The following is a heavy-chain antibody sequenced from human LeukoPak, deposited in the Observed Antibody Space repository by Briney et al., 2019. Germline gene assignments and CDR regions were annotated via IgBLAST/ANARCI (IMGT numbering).Heavy chain of an antibody. J-gene: IGHJ4*02. CDR2: ISYDGSNK. Sequence: GGSLRLSCAASGFTFSSYAMHWVRQAPGKGLEWVAVISYDGSNKYYADSVKGRFTISRDNSKNTLYLQMNGLRAEDTAVYYCAKSLGITMIVVVITTLDYWGQGTLVTVSS. D-gene: IGHD3-22*01. V-gene: IGHV3-30-3*02. CDR3: AKSLGITMIVVVITTLDY. CDR1: GFTFSSYA.